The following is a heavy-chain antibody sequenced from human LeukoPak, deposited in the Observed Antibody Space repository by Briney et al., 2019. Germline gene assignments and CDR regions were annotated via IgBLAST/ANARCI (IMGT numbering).Heavy chain of an antibody. J-gene: IGHJ3*02. CDR1: GFTFSSYG. Sequence: PGGSLRLSCAASGFTFSSYGMHWVRQAPGKGLEWVAVIWFDGTNKFYVDSVKGRFTISRDNSKNTLYLQMNSLRAEDTAVYYCARDWERGHAFDIWGQGTMVTVSS. CDR3: ARDWERGHAFDI. V-gene: IGHV3-33*01. D-gene: IGHD3-16*01. CDR2: IWFDGTNK.